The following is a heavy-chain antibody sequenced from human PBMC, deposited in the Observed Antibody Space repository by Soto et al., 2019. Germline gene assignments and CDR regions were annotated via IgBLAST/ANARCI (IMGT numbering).Heavy chain of an antibody. V-gene: IGHV3-33*01. CDR2: IWYDGSNK. D-gene: IGHD3-22*01. J-gene: IGHJ6*02. Sequence: GSLRLSCAASGFTFSSYGMHWVRQAPGKGLEWVAVIWYDGSNKYYADSVKGRFTISRDNSKNTLYLQMNSLRAEDTAVYYCARDQVYYYDSDYYYYGMDGWGQGNTVTVSS. CDR1: GFTFSSYG. CDR3: ARDQVYYYDSDYYYYGMDG.